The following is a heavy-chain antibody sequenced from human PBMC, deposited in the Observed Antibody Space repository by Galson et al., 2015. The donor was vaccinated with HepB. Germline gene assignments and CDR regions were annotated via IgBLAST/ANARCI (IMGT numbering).Heavy chain of an antibody. J-gene: IGHJ3*02. CDR1: GFTFSSYS. V-gene: IGHV3-48*01. CDR2: ISSSSSTI. CDR3: ARDHSGGYNPDAFDI. Sequence: LRLSCAASGFTFSSYSMNWVRQAPGKGLEWVSYISSSSSTIYYADSVKGRFTISRDNAKNSLYLRMNSLRAEDTAVYYCARDHSGGYNPDAFDIWGQGTMVTVSS. D-gene: IGHD1-26*01.